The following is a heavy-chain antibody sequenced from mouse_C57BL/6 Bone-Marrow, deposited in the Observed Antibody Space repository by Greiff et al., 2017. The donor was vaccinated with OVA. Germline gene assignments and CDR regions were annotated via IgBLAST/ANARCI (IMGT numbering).Heavy chain of an antibody. Sequence: VQLQQSGAELARPGASVKLSCKASGYTFTSYGISWVKQRTGQGLEWIGEIYPRSGNSYYNEKFKGKATLTADKYSSTAYMKLRSLTAEDSAVYFCARGILQRFFDYWGQGTTLTVSS. V-gene: IGHV1-81*01. D-gene: IGHD1-1*01. CDR3: ARGILQRFFDY. J-gene: IGHJ2*01. CDR2: IYPRSGNS. CDR1: GYTFTSYG.